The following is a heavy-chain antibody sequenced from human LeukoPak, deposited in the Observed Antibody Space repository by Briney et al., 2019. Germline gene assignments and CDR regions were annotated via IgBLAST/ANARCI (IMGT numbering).Heavy chain of an antibody. CDR1: GYSISSGGYY. CDR2: IYHSGST. Sequence: SETLSLTCTVSGYSISSGGYYWNWIRQPPGKGLEWIGYIYHSGSTYYNPSLKSRVTISVDRSKNQFSLRLSSVTAADTAVYYCARHTLSASVGPFDFWGQGSLVTVSS. J-gene: IGHJ4*02. V-gene: IGHV4-30-2*01. D-gene: IGHD3-3*02. CDR3: ARHTLSASVGPFDF.